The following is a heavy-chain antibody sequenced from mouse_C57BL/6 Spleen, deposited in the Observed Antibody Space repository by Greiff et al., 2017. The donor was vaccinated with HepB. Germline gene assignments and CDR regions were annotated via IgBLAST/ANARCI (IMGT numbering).Heavy chain of an antibody. CDR1: GYAFSSPW. D-gene: IGHD1-1*01. CDR2: IYPGDGDT. Sequence: QVQLQQSGPELVKPGASVKISCKASGYAFSSPWMNWVKQRPGKGPEWVGRIYPGDGDTNYNGKFKGKATLTADKSSSTAYMQLSSLTSEDPAVYLCAREESIATVPFYYFDYWGQGTTLTVSS. CDR3: AREESIATVPFYYFDY. V-gene: IGHV1-82*01. J-gene: IGHJ2*01.